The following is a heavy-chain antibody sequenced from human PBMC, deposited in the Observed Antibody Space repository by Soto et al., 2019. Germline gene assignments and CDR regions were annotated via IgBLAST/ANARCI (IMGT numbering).Heavy chain of an antibody. V-gene: IGHV3-23*01. CDR3: AKGADTNYFYYGMDV. CDR1: RFTFSSYA. D-gene: IGHD3-16*01. CDR2: ISGSGGST. Sequence: EVQLLESGGGLVQPGGSLRLSCAASRFTFSSYAMSWVRQAPGKGLEWVSAISGSGGSTYYADSVRGRFTISRDNSKNTLYLEMNSLRDEDTAVYYCAKGADTNYFYYGMDVWGQGTTVTVSS. J-gene: IGHJ6*02.